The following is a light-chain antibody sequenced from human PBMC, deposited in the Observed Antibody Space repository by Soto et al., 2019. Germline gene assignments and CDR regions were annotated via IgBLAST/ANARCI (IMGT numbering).Light chain of an antibody. CDR3: SAYTTNRTLVL. Sequence: QSALTQPASVSGSPGQSITISCTGTTSDVGGYNYVSWYQQHPGKAPKLMIYEVTNRPSGVSNRFSGSKSGNTASLTISGLQAEDEADYYCSAYTTNRTLVLFGGGTKLTVL. V-gene: IGLV2-14*01. CDR2: EVT. J-gene: IGLJ2*01. CDR1: TSDVGGYNY.